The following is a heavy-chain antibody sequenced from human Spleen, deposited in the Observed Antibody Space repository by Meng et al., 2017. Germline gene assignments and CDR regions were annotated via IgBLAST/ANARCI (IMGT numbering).Heavy chain of an antibody. Sequence: QGQLVQPGAEVKKPGASVKVSCDASGYTLSSDGFSWVRQAPGQGLEWLGWINTYNGKTDYAQKFQGRITMTTDTFTSTGYMELRNLRSDDTAVYYCATRGNPYLNCWGQGTLVTVSS. V-gene: IGHV1-18*01. J-gene: IGHJ4*02. CDR1: GYTLSSDG. CDR2: INTYNGKT. CDR3: ATRGNPYLNC.